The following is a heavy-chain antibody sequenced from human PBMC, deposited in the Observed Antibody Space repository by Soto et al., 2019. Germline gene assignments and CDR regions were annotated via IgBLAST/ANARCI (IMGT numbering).Heavy chain of an antibody. CDR1: GGSISSSNW. D-gene: IGHD2-21*02. CDR2: IYHSGST. J-gene: IGHJ4*02. Sequence: PPETLSLTCAVSGGSISSSNWWSLVRQPPGKGLEWIGEIYHSGSTNYNPSLKSRVTISVDTSKNQFSLKLSSVTAADTAVYYCARRQGLDIDSYYWGQGILVTVS. V-gene: IGHV4-4*03. CDR3: ARRQGLDIDSYY.